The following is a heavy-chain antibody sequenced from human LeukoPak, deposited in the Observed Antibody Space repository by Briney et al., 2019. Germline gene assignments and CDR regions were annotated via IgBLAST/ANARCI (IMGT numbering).Heavy chain of an antibody. D-gene: IGHD2-21*02. CDR3: ARAVTVVTRGGLVFDY. CDR1: GFTFSSYS. CDR2: ISSSSNTI. J-gene: IGHJ4*02. Sequence: QPGGYLRLSCAASGFTFSSYSMNWVRQAPGKGLEWVSYISSSSNTIYYADSVKGRFTISRDNAKNSLFLQMNSLRDEDTSVYYCARAVTVVTRGGLVFDYWGQGTLVTVSS. V-gene: IGHV3-48*02.